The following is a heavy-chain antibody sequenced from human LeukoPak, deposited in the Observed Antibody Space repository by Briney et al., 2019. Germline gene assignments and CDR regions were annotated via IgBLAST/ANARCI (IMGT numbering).Heavy chain of an antibody. J-gene: IGHJ3*02. CDR3: ARHKVRSIPTPHDAFDI. CDR2: IYPGDSDT. D-gene: IGHD3-10*01. Sequence: GESLQISCKGSGYNFTSYWIGWGRPVPGKGLEWMGIIYPGDSDTRYSPSFQGQVTMSADKSISTAYLQWSSLEASDTAMYYCARHKVRSIPTPHDAFDIWGQGTMVTVSS. V-gene: IGHV5-51*01. CDR1: GYNFTSYW.